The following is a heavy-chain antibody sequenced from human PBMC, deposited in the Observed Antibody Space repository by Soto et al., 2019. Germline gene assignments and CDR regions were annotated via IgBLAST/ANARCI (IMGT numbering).Heavy chain of an antibody. CDR3: ARALHDYGGSYFDY. V-gene: IGHV1-69*13. D-gene: IGHD4-17*01. Sequence: SVKVSCKASGGTFSSYAISWVRQAPGQGLEWMGGIIPIFGTANYAQKFQGRVTITADESTSTAYMEVSSLRSEDTAVYYCARALHDYGGSYFDYWGQGTLVTVSS. CDR1: GGTFSSYA. CDR2: IIPIFGTA. J-gene: IGHJ4*02.